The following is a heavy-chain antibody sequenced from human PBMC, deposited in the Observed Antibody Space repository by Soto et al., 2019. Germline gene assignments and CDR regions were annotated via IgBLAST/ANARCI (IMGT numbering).Heavy chain of an antibody. J-gene: IGHJ4*02. CDR1: GFAFSDYS. CDR2: ISGGGGNT. D-gene: IGHD6-19*01. V-gene: IGHV3-23*01. Sequence: DVQLLESGGGVVQSGGSLRLSCSASGFAFSDYSMHWVRQAPGKGPEWVSAISGGGGNTYYAGSVNGRVTISRDNSRNTLYLQMHSLRDDDTALYYCAQETSGSGWTLDSWGQGTRATVST. CDR3: AQETSGSGWTLDS.